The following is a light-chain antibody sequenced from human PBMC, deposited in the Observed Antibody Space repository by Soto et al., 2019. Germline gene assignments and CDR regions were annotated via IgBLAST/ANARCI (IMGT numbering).Light chain of an antibody. CDR3: QQRSYCPPEVT. J-gene: IGKJ3*01. CDR2: ESH. Sequence: EIVLTQSPDTLSLSPGERATLSCRASQSVSSCLAWYQQKPGQAPRRLIYESHKRATGISARFSGSGSGTDFTPTISSLAPEDFAVYYCQQRSYCPPEVTFGPGTKMDIK. CDR1: QSVSSC. V-gene: IGKV3-11*01.